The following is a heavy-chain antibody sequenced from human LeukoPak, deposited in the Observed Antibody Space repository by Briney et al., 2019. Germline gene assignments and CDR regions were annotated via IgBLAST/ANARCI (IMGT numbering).Heavy chain of an antibody. CDR1: GGSISSGSYY. J-gene: IGHJ3*01. Sequence: PSQTLSLTCTVSGGSISSGSYYWSWIRQPAGKGLEWIGRIYTSGSTNYNPSLKSRVTISVDPSKSQFSLKVTSVTAADTAVYYCARQETTLAEGRFAFDVWGQGTTVTVSS. D-gene: IGHD1-1*01. V-gene: IGHV4-61*02. CDR3: ARQETTLAEGRFAFDV. CDR2: IYTSGST.